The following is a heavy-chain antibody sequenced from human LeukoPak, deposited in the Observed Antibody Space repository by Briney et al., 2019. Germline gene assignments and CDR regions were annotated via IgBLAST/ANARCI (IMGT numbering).Heavy chain of an antibody. CDR1: GFTFSSYS. J-gene: IGHJ5*02. CDR3: VRDYRHEGNWFGP. V-gene: IGHV3-21*01. Sequence: GGSLRLSCAASGFTFSSYSMNWVRQAPGKGLEWVSSISSSSSYIYYADSVKGRFTISRDNAKNMLYLQMNGLRAEDTAVYYCVRDYRHEGNWFGPWGQGTLVTVSS. D-gene: IGHD3-16*02. CDR2: ISSSSSYI.